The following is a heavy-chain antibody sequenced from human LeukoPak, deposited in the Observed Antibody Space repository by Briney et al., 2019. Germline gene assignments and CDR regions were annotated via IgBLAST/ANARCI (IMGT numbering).Heavy chain of an antibody. J-gene: IGHJ4*02. D-gene: IGHD1-1*01. CDR1: GYTSTSYD. CDR3: ARGTTREYYFDY. V-gene: IGHV1-8*01. Sequence: ASVKVSCKASGYTSTSYDINWVRQATGQGLEWMGWMNPNSGNTGYAQKFQGRVTMTRNTSISTAYMELRSLTSDDTAVYYCARGTTREYYFDYWGQGTLVTVSS. CDR2: MNPNSGNT.